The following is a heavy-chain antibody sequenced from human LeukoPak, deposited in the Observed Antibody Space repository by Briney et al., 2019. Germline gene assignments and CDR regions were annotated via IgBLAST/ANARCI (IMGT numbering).Heavy chain of an antibody. D-gene: IGHD5-12*01. Sequence: ASVNVSCKASGYTFTSYGISWVRQAPGQGLEWMGWISAYNGNTNYAQKLQGRVTMTTDTATSTAYMELRSLRSDDTAVYYCALGWDSGYDPRGAFDIWGQGTMVTVSS. CDR3: ALGWDSGYDPRGAFDI. J-gene: IGHJ3*02. V-gene: IGHV1-18*04. CDR1: GYTFTSYG. CDR2: ISAYNGNT.